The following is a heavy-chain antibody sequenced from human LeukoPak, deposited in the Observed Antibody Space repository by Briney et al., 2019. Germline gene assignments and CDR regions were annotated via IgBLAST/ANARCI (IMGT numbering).Heavy chain of an antibody. V-gene: IGHV4-59*01. Sequence: SETLSLTCTVSGGPISSYYWSWIRQPPGKGLEWIGYIYYSGSTNYNPSLKSRVTISVDTSKNQFSLKLSSVTAADTAVYYCARTPIVAPMGYFDYWGQGTLVTVSS. CDR2: IYYSGST. D-gene: IGHD5-12*01. CDR3: ARTPIVAPMGYFDY. CDR1: GGPISSYY. J-gene: IGHJ4*02.